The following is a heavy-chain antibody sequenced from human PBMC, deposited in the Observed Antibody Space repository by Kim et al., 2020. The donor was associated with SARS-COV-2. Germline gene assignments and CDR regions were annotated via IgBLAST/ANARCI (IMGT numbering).Heavy chain of an antibody. J-gene: IGHJ4*02. CDR2: ITSSSNNI. CDR1: GFTFSDYT. CDR3: TREGNSRGYY. Sequence: GGSLRLSCAAFGFTFSDYTMNWVRQAPGKGLEWVSSITSSSNNIYYADSLRGRFTISRDNAKISLYLQMTSLRAEDSAVYYCTREGNSRGYYWGQGTLVTVSS. V-gene: IGHV3-21*01. D-gene: IGHD6-19*01.